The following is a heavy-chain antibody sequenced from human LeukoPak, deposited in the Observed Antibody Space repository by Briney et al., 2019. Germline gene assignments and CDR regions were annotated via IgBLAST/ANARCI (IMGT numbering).Heavy chain of an antibody. J-gene: IGHJ4*02. D-gene: IGHD3-10*01. Sequence: PSETLSLTCAVSGGSISSGGYSWSWIRQPPGKGLEWIGYIYHSGSTYYNPSLKSRATISVDRSKNQFSLKLSSVTAADTAVYYCARGVPVTDWGQGTLVTVSS. CDR1: GGSISSGGYS. CDR2: IYHSGST. V-gene: IGHV4-30-2*01. CDR3: ARGVPVTD.